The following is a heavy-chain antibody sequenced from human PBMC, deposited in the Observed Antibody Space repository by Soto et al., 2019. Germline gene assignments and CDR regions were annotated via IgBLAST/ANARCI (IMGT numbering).Heavy chain of an antibody. CDR2: IKSKAEGGAA. V-gene: IGHV3-15*01. CDR1: GFPFSHAW. J-gene: IGHJ4*02. CDR3: ARVAY. Sequence: GGSLRLSCATSGFPFSHAWMNWVRQVPGRGLEWVGLIKSKAEGGAADYAAPAKGRFTISRDDSKSTVFLQMNTLRPEDSAIYYCARVAYWGPGTQVTVSS.